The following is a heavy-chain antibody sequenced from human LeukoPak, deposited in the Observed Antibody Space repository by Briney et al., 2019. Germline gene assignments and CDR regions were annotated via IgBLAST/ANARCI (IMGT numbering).Heavy chain of an antibody. CDR1: GYTFTSYY. Sequence: GASVKVSCKASGYTFTSYYMHLVRQAPGQGLEWMGIINPSGGSTSYAQKFQGRVTMTRDMSTSTVYMELSSLRSEDTAVYYCARVDYGDYFEWAADIWGQGTMVTVSS. J-gene: IGHJ3*02. CDR2: INPSGGST. V-gene: IGHV1-46*01. CDR3: ARVDYGDYFEWAADI. D-gene: IGHD4-17*01.